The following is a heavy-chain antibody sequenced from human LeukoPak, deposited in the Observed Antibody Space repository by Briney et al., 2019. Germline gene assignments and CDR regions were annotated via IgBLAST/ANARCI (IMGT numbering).Heavy chain of an antibody. D-gene: IGHD5-24*01. J-gene: IGHJ4*02. CDR1: GFTFSSYA. V-gene: IGHV3-23*01. Sequence: PGGSLRLSCAASGFTFSSYAMSWVRQAPGKGLEWVSAISGSGGSTYYADSVKGRFTISRDNSKNTLYLQMNSLRAEDTAVYYCAKARKMATIKNLFGYWGQGTLVTVSS. CDR2: ISGSGGST. CDR3: AKARKMATIKNLFGY.